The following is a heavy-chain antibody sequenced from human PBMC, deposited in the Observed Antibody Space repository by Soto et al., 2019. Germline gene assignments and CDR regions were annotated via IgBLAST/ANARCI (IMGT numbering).Heavy chain of an antibody. Sequence: QVQLQESGPGLVKPSQTLSLTCPVSGGSISSGGYYWSWIRQHPGKGLEWIGYIYYSGSTYYNPSLKSRVTISVDTSKNQFSLKLSSVTAADTAVYYCASWVYYYDSSGYWDKRGAFDIWGQGTMVTVSS. J-gene: IGHJ3*02. V-gene: IGHV4-31*03. CDR3: ASWVYYYDSSGYWDKRGAFDI. D-gene: IGHD3-22*01. CDR1: GGSISSGGYY. CDR2: IYYSGST.